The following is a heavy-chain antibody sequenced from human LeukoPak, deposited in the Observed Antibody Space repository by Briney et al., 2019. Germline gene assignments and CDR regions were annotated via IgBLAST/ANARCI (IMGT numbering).Heavy chain of an antibody. V-gene: IGHV1-18*01. CDR1: GYTFTSYG. CDR3: VYYDSSGYPDYFDY. Sequence: ASVKVSCKASGYTFTSYGISWVRQAPGQGLEWMEWISAYNGNTNYAQKLQGRVTMTTDTSTSTAYMELRSLRSDDTAVYYCVYYDSSGYPDYFDYWGQGTLVTVSS. D-gene: IGHD3-22*01. J-gene: IGHJ4*02. CDR2: ISAYNGNT.